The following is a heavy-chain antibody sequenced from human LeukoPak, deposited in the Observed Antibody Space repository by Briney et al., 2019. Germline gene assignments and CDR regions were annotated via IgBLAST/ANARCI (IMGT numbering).Heavy chain of an antibody. J-gene: IGHJ4*02. CDR3: ARHYEYYDFWSGDWGFDY. Sequence: SETLSLTCAVSGYSISSGYYWGWIRQPTGKGLEWIGSIYHSGSTYYNPSLKSRVTISVDTSKNQFSLKLSSVTAADTAVYYCARHYEYYDFWSGDWGFDYWGQGTLVTVSS. CDR2: IYHSGST. V-gene: IGHV4-38-2*01. D-gene: IGHD3-3*01. CDR1: GYSISSGYY.